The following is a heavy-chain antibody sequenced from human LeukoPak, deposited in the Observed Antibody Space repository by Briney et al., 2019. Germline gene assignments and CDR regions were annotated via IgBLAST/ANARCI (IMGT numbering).Heavy chain of an antibody. J-gene: IGHJ4*02. CDR2: INHSGST. Sequence: SETLSLTCAVYGGSFSGYYWSWIRQPPGKALEWIGEINHSGSTNYNPSLKSRVTISVDTSKNQFSLKLSSVTAADTAVYYCARGNDYGDRYYFDYWGQGTLVTVSS. V-gene: IGHV4-34*01. CDR3: ARGNDYGDRYYFDY. CDR1: GGSFSGYY. D-gene: IGHD4-17*01.